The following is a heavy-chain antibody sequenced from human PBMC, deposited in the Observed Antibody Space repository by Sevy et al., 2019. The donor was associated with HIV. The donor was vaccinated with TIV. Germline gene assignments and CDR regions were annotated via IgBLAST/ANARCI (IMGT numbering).Heavy chain of an antibody. CDR2: MSYDGTKT. D-gene: IGHD3-10*01. J-gene: IGHJ6*01. V-gene: IGHV3-30*03. Sequence: GGSLRLSCAASGFTFSTYGIHWVRQAPGKGLEWVALMSYDGTKTFYIDSVKGRFTVSRDNSKNVLYLQMNSLRPEDRAVDYSVDWCGNQIGCYLRMDVWGQGTLVTVSS. CDR1: GFTFSTYG. CDR3: VDWCGNQIGCYLRMDV.